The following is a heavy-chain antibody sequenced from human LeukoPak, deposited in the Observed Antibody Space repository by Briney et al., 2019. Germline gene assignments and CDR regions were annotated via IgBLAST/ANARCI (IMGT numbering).Heavy chain of an antibody. CDR2: IYSGSST. CDR3: ARDQRLLWFGD. D-gene: IGHD3-10*01. CDR1: GFTVSSNY. J-gene: IGHJ4*02. V-gene: IGHV3-53*01. Sequence: GGSLRLSCAASGFTVSSNYMSWVRQAPGKGLEWVSVIYSGSSTYYADSVKGRFTISRDDSKNTLYLQMNSLRAEDTAVYYCARDQRLLWFGDWGQGILVTVSS.